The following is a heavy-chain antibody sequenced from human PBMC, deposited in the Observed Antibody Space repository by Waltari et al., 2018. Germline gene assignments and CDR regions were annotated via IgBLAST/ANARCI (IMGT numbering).Heavy chain of an antibody. CDR2: SIPIFGTA. Sequence: QVQLVQSGAEVKKPGSSVKVSCKASGGTFSSYAISWVRQAPGQGLEWMGGSIPIFGTANYAQKFQGRVTITTDESTSTAYMELSSLRSEDTAVYYCARDLPLYCSGGTCYSTFDIWGQGTMVTVSS. D-gene: IGHD2-15*01. J-gene: IGHJ3*02. V-gene: IGHV1-69*05. CDR3: ARDLPLYCSGGTCYSTFDI. CDR1: GGTFSSYA.